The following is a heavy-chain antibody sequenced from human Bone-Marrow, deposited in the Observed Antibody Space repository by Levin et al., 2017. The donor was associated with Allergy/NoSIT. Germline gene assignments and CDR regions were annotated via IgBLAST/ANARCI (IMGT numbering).Heavy chain of an antibody. CDR2: VSAYNGNT. CDR3: VRDCPSVLVPTAAPHMDP. J-gene: IGHJ5*02. D-gene: IGHD2-2*01. V-gene: IGHV1-18*01. Sequence: ASVKVSCKASGYTFSNFGFSWVRQAPGQGLEWMGWVSAYNGNTNYAQKFQGRVTMTTDTSTNTGFMELRSLRSDDTAVYYCVRDCPSVLVPTAAPHMDPWGQGTLVTVSS. CDR1: GYTFSNFG.